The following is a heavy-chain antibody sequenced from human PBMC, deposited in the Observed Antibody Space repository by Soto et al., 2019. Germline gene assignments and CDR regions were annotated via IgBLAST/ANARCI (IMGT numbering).Heavy chain of an antibody. D-gene: IGHD6-13*01. CDR1: GFTFTSYA. V-gene: IGHV3-74*01. CDR2: INSDGSST. Sequence: GGSLGLSCAASGFTFTSYAMSWVRQAPGKGLVWVSRINSDGSSTSYADSVKGRFTISRDNAKNTLYLQMNSLRAEDTAVYYCARDQGYSSRSPYYYYGMDVWGQGTTVTVSS. J-gene: IGHJ6*02. CDR3: ARDQGYSSRSPYYYYGMDV.